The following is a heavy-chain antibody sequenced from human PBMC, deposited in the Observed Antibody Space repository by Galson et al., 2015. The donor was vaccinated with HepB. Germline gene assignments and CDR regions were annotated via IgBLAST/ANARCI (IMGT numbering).Heavy chain of an antibody. J-gene: IGHJ6*03. CDR1: GGSISSDY. V-gene: IGHV4-59*12. Sequence: SETLSLTCTVSGGSISSDYWSWIRQPPGKGLEWIGYTSYSGSTNYNPSLKSRVAMSVDTSKNQFSLKLSSVTAADTAVYYCARDPLEEDDYGDYVENRYMDVWGKGTTVTVSS. CDR2: TSYSGST. CDR3: ARDPLEEDDYGDYVENRYMDV. D-gene: IGHD4-17*01.